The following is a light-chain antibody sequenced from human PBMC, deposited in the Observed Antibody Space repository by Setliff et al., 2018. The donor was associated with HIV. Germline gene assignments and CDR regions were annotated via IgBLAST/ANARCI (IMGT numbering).Light chain of an antibody. CDR3: SSYVNINTLV. Sequence: QSVLTQPASVSGSPGQSITISCTGTSSDIGAYNYVSWYQQHPGKAPKVMIYDVRKRPSGFSNRFSGSKSGKTASLTISGLQAEDEAAYYCSSYVNINTLVFGTGTKVTVL. CDR2: DVR. V-gene: IGLV2-14*03. J-gene: IGLJ1*01. CDR1: SSDIGAYNY.